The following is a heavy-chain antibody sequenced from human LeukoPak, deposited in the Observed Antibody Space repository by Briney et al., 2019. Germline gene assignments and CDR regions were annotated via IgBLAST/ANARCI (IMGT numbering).Heavy chain of an antibody. D-gene: IGHD3-22*01. J-gene: IGHJ4*02. CDR1: GGTFSSYA. CDR2: IIPIFGTA. CDR3: ARAKSSGSSGYYYDWDFDY. Sequence: GASVKVSCKASGGTFSSYAISWVRQAPGQGLEWMGRIIPIFGTANYAQKFQGRVTMTRDTSISTAYMELSRLRSDDTAVYYCARAKSSGSSGYYYDWDFDYWGQGTLVTVSS. V-gene: IGHV1-69*05.